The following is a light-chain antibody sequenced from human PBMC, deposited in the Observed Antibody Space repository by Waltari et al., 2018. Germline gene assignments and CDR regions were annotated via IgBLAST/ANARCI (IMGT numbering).Light chain of an antibody. Sequence: QSAMTQPASVSGSPGQSITISCTGTNSDVGGYNYASWYQQHPGKAPKLMIYDVSNRPSGVSNRFSGSKSGNTASLTISGLQAEDEADYYCSSYTSSSTLYVFGTGTKVTVL. CDR1: NSDVGGYNY. V-gene: IGLV2-14*03. CDR2: DVS. J-gene: IGLJ1*01. CDR3: SSYTSSSTLYV.